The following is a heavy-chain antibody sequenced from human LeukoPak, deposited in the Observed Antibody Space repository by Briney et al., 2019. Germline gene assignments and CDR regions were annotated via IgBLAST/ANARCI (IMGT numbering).Heavy chain of an antibody. D-gene: IGHD2-21*02. CDR2: INHSGST. V-gene: IGHV4-34*01. Sequence: SETLSLTCAVYGGSFSGYYWSWIRQPPGKGLEWIGEINHSGSTNYNPSLKSRVTISVDTSKNQFSLKLSSVTAADTAVYYCARGLSRRACCGGDCYSLFDYWGQGTLVTVSS. CDR1: GGSFSGYY. CDR3: ARGLSRRACCGGDCYSLFDY. J-gene: IGHJ4*02.